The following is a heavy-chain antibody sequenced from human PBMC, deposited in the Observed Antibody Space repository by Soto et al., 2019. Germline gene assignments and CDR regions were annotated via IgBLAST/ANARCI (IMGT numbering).Heavy chain of an antibody. V-gene: IGHV3-74*01. D-gene: IGHD1-26*01. CDR2: ISGDGRTT. CDR3: TRVIDGRSGLFDY. CDR1: GFTLSGYW. Sequence: EVQLVEAGGDLVQPGGSLRLSCVASGFTLSGYWMHWVRQFPGKGLVWVSRISGDGRTTNYADSVKGRFTISRDNAKNTLYLQMDSLRAEDTALYYCTRVIDGRSGLFDYWGQGNLVTVSS. J-gene: IGHJ4*02.